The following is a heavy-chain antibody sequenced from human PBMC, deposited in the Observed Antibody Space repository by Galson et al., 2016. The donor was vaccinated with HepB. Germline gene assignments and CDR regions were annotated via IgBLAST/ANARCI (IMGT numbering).Heavy chain of an antibody. CDR1: GFSFDDYA. D-gene: IGHD3-10*01. V-gene: IGHV3-9*01. CDR2: ISWNSGSI. Sequence: SLRLSCAGSGFSFDDYAMHWVRQAPGKGLEWVSGISWNSGSIGYADSVKGRFTISRDNAKNSLYLQMNSLRGEDTGLYYCAKDKKRISGRGWRSNSGMDVWGQGTTVTVSS. CDR3: AKDKKRISGRGWRSNSGMDV. J-gene: IGHJ6*02.